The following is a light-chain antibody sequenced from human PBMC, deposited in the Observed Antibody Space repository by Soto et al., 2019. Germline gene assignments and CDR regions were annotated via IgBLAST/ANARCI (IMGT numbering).Light chain of an antibody. Sequence: QAVVTQPPSASGIPGQRVTISCSGSASNIGSNPVNWYQHLPGTAPKLLIYSSSHRPSGVPDRFSGSKSGTSASLAISGLQSGDEADYYCAAWDVSLNVVVFGGGTKVTVL. CDR3: AAWDVSLNVVV. V-gene: IGLV1-44*01. CDR1: ASNIGSNP. J-gene: IGLJ2*01. CDR2: SSS.